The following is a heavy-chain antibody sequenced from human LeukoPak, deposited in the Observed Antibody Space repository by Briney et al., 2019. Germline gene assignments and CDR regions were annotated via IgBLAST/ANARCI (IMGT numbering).Heavy chain of an antibody. V-gene: IGHV3-30*02. CDR2: IRYDGSNK. D-gene: IGHD1-26*01. J-gene: IGHJ5*02. CDR3: AKDYSGSYYNWFDP. Sequence: GGSLRLSCAASGFTFSSYGMHWVRQAPGKGLEWVAFIRYDGSNKYYADSVKGRFTISRDNSKNTLYLQMNSLRAEDTAVYYCAKDYSGSYYNWFDPWGQGTLVTVSS. CDR1: GFTFSSYG.